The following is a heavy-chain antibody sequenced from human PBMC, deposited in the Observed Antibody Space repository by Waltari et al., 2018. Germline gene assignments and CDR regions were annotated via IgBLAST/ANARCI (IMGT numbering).Heavy chain of an antibody. CDR3: ARVGIAWGTTHIQNDY. CDR1: GYTFTSYD. CDR2: MTPNSGNT. V-gene: IGHV1-8*01. Sequence: QVQLVQSGAEVKKPGASVKVSCKASGYTFTSYDINWVRQDTGQGLEWMGWMTPNSGNTGYAQKFQGRVTMTRNTSISTAYMELSSLRSEDTAVYYCARVGIAWGTTHIQNDYWGQGTLVTVSS. J-gene: IGHJ4*02. D-gene: IGHD6-13*01.